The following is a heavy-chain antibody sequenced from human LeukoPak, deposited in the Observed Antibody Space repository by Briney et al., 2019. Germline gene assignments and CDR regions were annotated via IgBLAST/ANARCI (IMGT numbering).Heavy chain of an antibody. Sequence: SETLSLTCTVSGGSISSGGYYWSWIRQPPGKGLEWIGYIYHSGSTYYNPSLKSRVTISVDRSKNQFSLKLSSVTTADTAVYYCARESITMIVVVPVWGQGTMVTVSS. V-gene: IGHV4-30-2*01. CDR1: GGSISSGGYY. J-gene: IGHJ3*01. D-gene: IGHD3-22*01. CDR3: ARESITMIVVVPV. CDR2: IYHSGST.